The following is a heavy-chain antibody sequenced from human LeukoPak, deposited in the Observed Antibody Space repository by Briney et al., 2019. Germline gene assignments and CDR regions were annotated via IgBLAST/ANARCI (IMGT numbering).Heavy chain of an antibody. CDR1: GYRFANYW. CDR2: IYPNASDT. Sequence: GASLQISCKGSGYRFANYWIGWVRQMPGKGLEWMGIIYPNASDTRYSPSFRGQVTISADKSIATAYLRWNSLKASDTAMYYCALSSGAYDSAGYFDYWGQGTLVTVSS. D-gene: IGHD3-22*01. V-gene: IGHV5-51*01. J-gene: IGHJ4*02. CDR3: ALSSGAYDSAGYFDY.